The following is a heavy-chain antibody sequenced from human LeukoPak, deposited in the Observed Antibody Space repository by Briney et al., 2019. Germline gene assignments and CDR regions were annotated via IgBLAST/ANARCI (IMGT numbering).Heavy chain of an antibody. Sequence: SETLSLTRTVSGGSISSYYWSWIRQPPGKGLEWIGYIYYSGSTNYNPSLKSRVTISVDTSKNQFSLNLSSVTAAETAVYYCGRTYYYDSSGYLSAFDIWGQGTMLTVSS. CDR1: GGSISSYY. CDR3: GRTYYYDSSGYLSAFDI. CDR2: IYYSGST. V-gene: IGHV4-59*01. J-gene: IGHJ3*02. D-gene: IGHD3-22*01.